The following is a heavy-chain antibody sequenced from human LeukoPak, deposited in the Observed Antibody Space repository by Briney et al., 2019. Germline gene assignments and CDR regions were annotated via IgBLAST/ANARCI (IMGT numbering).Heavy chain of an antibody. J-gene: IGHJ4*02. CDR2: INPNGGGT. Sequence: GASVKVSCTASGYTFTGYYIHWVRQAPGQGLEWIGRINPNGGGTNYAQKFQGTVTMTRDTSINTAYMELSRLTSDDTAVYYCARDRLAAAGSGGWGQGTLVTVSS. CDR1: GYTFTGYY. D-gene: IGHD6-13*01. CDR3: ARDRLAAAGSGG. V-gene: IGHV1-2*06.